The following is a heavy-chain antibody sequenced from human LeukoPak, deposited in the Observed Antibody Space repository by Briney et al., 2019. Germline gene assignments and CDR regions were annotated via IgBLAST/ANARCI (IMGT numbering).Heavy chain of an antibody. D-gene: IGHD3-3*02. Sequence: SETLSLTCAVSGGSISSSNWWSWVRQPPGRGLEWIGEIYPSGSTNYNPSLKSRVTISVDKSKNLFSLKLSSVTAADTAVYYCAKLGSAEYFQHWGQGTLVTVSS. V-gene: IGHV4-4*02. CDR2: IYPSGST. J-gene: IGHJ1*01. CDR1: GGSISSSNW. CDR3: AKLGSAEYFQH.